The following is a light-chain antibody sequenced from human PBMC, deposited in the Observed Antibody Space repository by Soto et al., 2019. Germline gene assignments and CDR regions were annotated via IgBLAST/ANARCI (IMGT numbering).Light chain of an antibody. Sequence: QSALTQPASVSASPGQSITISCTGTSSDVGSSNLVSWYQHHPGKAPKLIIYEGSRRPSGVSGRFSGSKSGNTASLTISGLQADDEADYYCCSFARRITLYAFGTGTKLTVL. J-gene: IGLJ1*01. CDR3: CSFARRITLYA. V-gene: IGLV2-23*01. CDR2: EGS. CDR1: SSDVGSSNL.